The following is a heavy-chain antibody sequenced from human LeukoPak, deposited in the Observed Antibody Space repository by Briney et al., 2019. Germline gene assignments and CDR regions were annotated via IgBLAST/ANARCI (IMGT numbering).Heavy chain of an antibody. J-gene: IGHJ4*02. V-gene: IGHV1-69*13. CDR1: GGTFSSYA. CDR2: IIPIFGTA. Sequence: ASVKVSCKASGGTFSSYAISWVRQAPGQGLGWMGGIIPIFGTANYAQKFQGRVTITADESTSTAYMELSSLRSEDTAVYYCASGDCSSTSCSQAHWGQGTLVTVSS. D-gene: IGHD2-2*03. CDR3: ASGDCSSTSCSQAH.